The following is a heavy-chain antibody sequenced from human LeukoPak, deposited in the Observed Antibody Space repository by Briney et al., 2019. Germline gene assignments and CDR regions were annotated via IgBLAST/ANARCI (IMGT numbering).Heavy chain of an antibody. Sequence: ASVKVSCKASGYTFTSYGISWVRQAPGQGLEWMGWISAYNGNTNYAQKLQGRVTMTTDTSTSTAYVELRSLRSDDTAVYYCARVHVLLWFGEVYYFDYWGQGTLVTVSS. J-gene: IGHJ4*02. CDR2: ISAYNGNT. V-gene: IGHV1-18*01. CDR3: ARVHVLLWFGEVYYFDY. CDR1: GYTFTSYG. D-gene: IGHD3-10*01.